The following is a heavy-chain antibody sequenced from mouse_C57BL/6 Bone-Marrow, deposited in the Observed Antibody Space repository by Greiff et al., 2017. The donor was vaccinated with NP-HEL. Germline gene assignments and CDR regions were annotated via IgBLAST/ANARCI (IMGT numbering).Heavy chain of an antibody. CDR2: IYPGDGDP. CDR1: GYAFSSYW. CDR3: ARGAY. V-gene: IGHV1-80*01. J-gene: IGHJ3*01. Sequence: QVQLKESGAELVKPGASVKISCKASGYAFSSYWMNWVKQRPGKGLEWIGQIYPGDGDPNYNGKFKDKASLTADKSSSTASMQLSSLTAEDSAVYFCARGAYWGQGTLVTVSA.